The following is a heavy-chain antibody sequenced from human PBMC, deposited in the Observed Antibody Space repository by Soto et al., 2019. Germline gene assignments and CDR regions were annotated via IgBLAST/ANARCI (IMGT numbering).Heavy chain of an antibody. J-gene: IGHJ3*02. CDR2: ISWNSGSI. D-gene: IGHD5-12*01. CDR1: GFTFDDYA. CDR3: ANGATILDAFDI. V-gene: IGHV3-9*01. Sequence: GGSLRLSCAASGFTFDDYAMHWVRQAPGKGLEWVSGISWNSGSIGYADSVKGRFTISRDNAKNSLYLQMNSLRAEDTALYYCANGATILDAFDIWGQGTMVTVSS.